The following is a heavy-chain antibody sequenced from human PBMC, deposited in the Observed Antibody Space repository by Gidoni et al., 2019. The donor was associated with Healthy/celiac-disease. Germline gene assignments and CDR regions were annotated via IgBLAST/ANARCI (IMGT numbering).Heavy chain of an antibody. V-gene: IGHV4-31*03. CDR3: ARDRCSGYPNDAFDI. J-gene: IGHJ3*02. CDR1: GGSISSGGYY. CDR2: IYYSGST. D-gene: IGHD3-22*01. Sequence: QVQLQESGPGLVKPSQTLSLTCTVSGGSISSGGYYWSWIRQHPGKGLEWIGYIYYSGSTYYTPSLKSRVTISVDTSKNQFSLKLSSVTAADTAVYYCARDRCSGYPNDAFDIWGQGTMVTVSS.